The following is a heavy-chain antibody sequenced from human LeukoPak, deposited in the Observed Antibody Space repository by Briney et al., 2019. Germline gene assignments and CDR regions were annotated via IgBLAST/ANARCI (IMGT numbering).Heavy chain of an antibody. CDR1: GYTFTAYY. V-gene: IGHV1-2*06. Sequence: ASVKVSCKASGYTFTAYYMYWVRQAPGQGLECMGRINPNSGGTNYAQKFQGRVTMTRDTSISTAYMELSRLRSDDTAVYYCASSSEGGYSYGSDIDYWGQGTLVTVSS. CDR2: INPNSGGT. CDR3: ASSSEGGYSYGSDIDY. D-gene: IGHD5-18*01. J-gene: IGHJ4*02.